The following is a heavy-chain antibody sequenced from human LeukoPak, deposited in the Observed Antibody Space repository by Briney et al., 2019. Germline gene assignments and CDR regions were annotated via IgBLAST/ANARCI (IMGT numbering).Heavy chain of an antibody. CDR3: ARPETTGTYYY. CDR2: IFYSGTT. V-gene: IGHV4-59*08. J-gene: IGHJ4*02. CDR1: GGSITSYY. D-gene: IGHD1-26*01. Sequence: SETLSLTCTVSGGSITSYYWSWIRQPPGKGLEWIAYIFYSGTTNYNPSLKSRVTISVDTSKNQFSLKLSSVTAADTAVYYCARPETTGTYYYWGQGTLVTVSS.